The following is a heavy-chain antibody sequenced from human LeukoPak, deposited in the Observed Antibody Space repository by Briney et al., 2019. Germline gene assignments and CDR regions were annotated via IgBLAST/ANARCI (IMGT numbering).Heavy chain of an antibody. Sequence: VASVKVSCKASGYTFTSYDTNWVRQATGQGLEWMGWMNPNSGNTGYAQKFQGRVTITRDTSISTAYMELSSLRSEDTAVYYCARGGYCSSTSCYMRSPFDPWGQGTLVTVSS. D-gene: IGHD2-2*02. J-gene: IGHJ5*02. CDR3: ARGGYCSSTSCYMRSPFDP. V-gene: IGHV1-8*03. CDR1: GYTFTSYD. CDR2: MNPNSGNT.